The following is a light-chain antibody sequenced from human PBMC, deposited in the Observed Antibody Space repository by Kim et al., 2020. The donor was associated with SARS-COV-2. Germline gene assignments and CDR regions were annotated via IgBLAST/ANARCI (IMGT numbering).Light chain of an antibody. V-gene: IGLV3-27*01. CDR3: YSAADNNQGV. J-gene: IGLJ3*02. CDR1: VLAKKY. CDR2: KDS. Sequence: VSAGTTARITCSGDVLAKKYARWFQQKPGRAPVLVIYKDSERPSGIPERFSGSSSGTTVTLTISGAQVEDEADYYCYSAADNNQGVFGGGTQLTVL.